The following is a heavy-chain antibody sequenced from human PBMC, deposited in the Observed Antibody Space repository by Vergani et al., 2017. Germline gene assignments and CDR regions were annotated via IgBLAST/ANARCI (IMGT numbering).Heavy chain of an antibody. J-gene: IGHJ4*02. CDR2: ISSSGSTI. Sequence: QVQLVESGGGLVKPGGSLRLSCAASGFTFSDYYMSWIRQAPGKGLEWVSYISSSGSTIYYADSVKGRFTISRDNAKNSLYRQMNSRRAEDTAVYYCARAPSTSYSSSWYTDYWGQGTLVTVSS. V-gene: IGHV3-11*01. CDR3: ARAPSTSYSSSWYTDY. CDR1: GFTFSDYY. D-gene: IGHD6-13*01.